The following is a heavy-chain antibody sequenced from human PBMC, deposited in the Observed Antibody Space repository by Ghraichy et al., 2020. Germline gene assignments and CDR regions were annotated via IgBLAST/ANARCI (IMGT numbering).Heavy chain of an antibody. CDR1: GGSISSNY. Sequence: SETLSLTCNVSGGSISSNYWSWIRQPPGKGLEWIGYIYNSGSTNYNPSLKSRVTISVDTSKNQFSLKLSYVTAADTAVYYCARGGRTRWFDPWGQGTLVTVAS. V-gene: IGHV4-59*01. CDR2: IYNSGST. J-gene: IGHJ5*02. CDR3: ARGGRTRWFDP. D-gene: IGHD1-26*01.